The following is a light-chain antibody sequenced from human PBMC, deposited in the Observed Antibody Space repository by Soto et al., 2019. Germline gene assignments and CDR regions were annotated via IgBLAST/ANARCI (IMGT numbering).Light chain of an antibody. CDR3: QQYNSWPLT. J-gene: IGKJ4*01. Sequence: EIVLTQSPGTLPLSPGERATLSCRASQSVSSSYLAWYQQKPGQAPRLVIYDIFTRATGVPTRISGSGSGTEFTLTISSLQSEDFAVYYCQQYNSWPLTFGGGTKVEIK. V-gene: IGKV3D-15*01. CDR2: DIF. CDR1: QSVSSSY.